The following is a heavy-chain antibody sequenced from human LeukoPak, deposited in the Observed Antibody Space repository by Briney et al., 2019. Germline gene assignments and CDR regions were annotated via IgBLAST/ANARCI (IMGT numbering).Heavy chain of an antibody. V-gene: IGHV4-59*01. J-gene: IGHJ6*02. CDR1: GGSISGYY. Sequence: SETLSLTCTVSGGSISGYYGSWIRQPPRKGLEWIGYIYSSGSTKYDPSLESRVTISLDTSKNQVSLNLSSVTAADTAVYYCARTSSSGWYVDGLDVWGQGTTVTVSS. D-gene: IGHD6-19*01. CDR2: IYSSGST. CDR3: ARTSSSGWYVDGLDV.